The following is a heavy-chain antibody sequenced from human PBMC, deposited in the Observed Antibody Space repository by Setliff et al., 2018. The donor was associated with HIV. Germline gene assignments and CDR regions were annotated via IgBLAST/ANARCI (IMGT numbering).Heavy chain of an antibody. CDR1: GGSFSAYY. Sequence: PSETLSLTCAVYGGSFSAYYWSWIRQPPGKGLEWIGYIFYRGSTYYNPSLKSRVSLSIDTSKNYFSLKLTSVTAADTAMYFCARAGHYDFLGGFSAQPLDPWGRGILVTVSS. J-gene: IGHJ5*02. CDR2: IFYRGST. D-gene: IGHD3-3*01. V-gene: IGHV4-34*09. CDR3: ARAGHYDFLGGFSAQPLDP.